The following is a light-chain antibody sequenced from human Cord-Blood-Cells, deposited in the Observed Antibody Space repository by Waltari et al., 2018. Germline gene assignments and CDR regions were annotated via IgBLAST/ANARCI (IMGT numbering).Light chain of an antibody. CDR3: CSYAGSYTWV. J-gene: IGLJ3*02. CDR1: SSDVGGYNY. CDR2: AVS. V-gene: IGLV2-11*01. Sequence: QSALTQPRSVPGSPGQSVTISCTGTSSDVGGYNYFSWYQPPPGKAPKLMIYAVSKRPSGVPDRFSGSKSGNTASLTISGLQAEDEADYYCCSYAGSYTWVFGGGTKLTVL.